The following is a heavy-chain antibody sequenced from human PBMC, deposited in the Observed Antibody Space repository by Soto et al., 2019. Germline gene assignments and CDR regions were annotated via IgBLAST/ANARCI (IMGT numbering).Heavy chain of an antibody. D-gene: IGHD6-13*01. CDR3: ARRYSSSFDY. V-gene: IGHV4-59*08. CDR1: GGSISSYY. Sequence: QVQLQESGPGLVKPSETLSLTCTVSGGSISSYYWSWIRQPPGKGLEWIGYIYYSGSTNYNPSLNCRATISVDTSKNQFSLKLSSVTAADTAVYYCARRYSSSFDYWGQGTLVTVSS. J-gene: IGHJ4*02. CDR2: IYYSGST.